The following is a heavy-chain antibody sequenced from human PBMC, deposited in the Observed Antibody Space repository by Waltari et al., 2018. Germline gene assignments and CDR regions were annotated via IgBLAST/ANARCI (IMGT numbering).Heavy chain of an antibody. CDR1: GFTFRSYG. Sequence: QVQLVESGGGVVQPGGSLRRSCAASGFTFRSYGIHWVRQAPGKGLEWVAFIQSDGTNKYYADSVKGRFTITRDNSKNTLYLQVNSLRAEDTAVFYCAKADCRSTSCYGNMDVWGKGTTVTVSS. CDR2: IQSDGTNK. J-gene: IGHJ6*03. D-gene: IGHD2-2*01. V-gene: IGHV3-30*02. CDR3: AKADCRSTSCYGNMDV.